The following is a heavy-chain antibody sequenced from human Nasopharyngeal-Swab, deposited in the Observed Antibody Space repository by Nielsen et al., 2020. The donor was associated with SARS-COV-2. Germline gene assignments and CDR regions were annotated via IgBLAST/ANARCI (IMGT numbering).Heavy chain of an antibody. V-gene: IGHV4-34*01. CDR2: INHSGST. CDR1: GGSFSGYY. J-gene: IGHJ4*02. Sequence: SETLSLTFAVYGGSFSGYYWSWIRQPPGKGLEWIGEINHSGSTNYNPSLKSRVTISVDTSKNQFSLKLSSVTAADTAVYYCARLLGYCSSTSCDYWGQGTLVTVPS. D-gene: IGHD2-2*01. CDR3: ARLLGYCSSTSCDY.